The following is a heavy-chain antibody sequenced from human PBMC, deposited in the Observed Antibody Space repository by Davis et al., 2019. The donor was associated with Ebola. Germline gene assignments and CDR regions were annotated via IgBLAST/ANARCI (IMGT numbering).Heavy chain of an antibody. Sequence: GESLKISCKGSGYIFTSYWIGRVRPIPGKGLEWMGIIQPGDSDTRYSPSYQGQVPISADKSISTAYLQWSSLKASDTAMYYCARWGNWNKGWFDPWGQGSLVTVSS. CDR3: ARWGNWNKGWFDP. CDR1: GYIFTSYW. D-gene: IGHD1/OR15-1a*01. CDR2: IQPGDSDT. V-gene: IGHV5-51*01. J-gene: IGHJ5*02.